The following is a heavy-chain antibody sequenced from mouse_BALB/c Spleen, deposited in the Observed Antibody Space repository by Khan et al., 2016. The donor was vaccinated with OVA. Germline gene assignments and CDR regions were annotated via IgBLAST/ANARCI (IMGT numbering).Heavy chain of an antibody. CDR2: ISYSGNT. Sequence: EVELVESGPGLVKPSQSLSLTCTVTGYSITSDYAWNWIRQFPGNKLEWMGFISYSGNTNYNPSLKSRISITRDTSKNQFFLQLNSVTTEDTATYYCARVYGGDFDYWDQGTTLTGSS. CDR3: ARVYGGDFDY. CDR1: GYSITSDYA. D-gene: IGHD1-1*01. J-gene: IGHJ2*01. V-gene: IGHV3-2*02.